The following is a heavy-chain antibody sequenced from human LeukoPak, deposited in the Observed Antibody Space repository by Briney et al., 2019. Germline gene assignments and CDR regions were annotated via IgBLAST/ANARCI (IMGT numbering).Heavy chain of an antibody. CDR3: ARSPDILTGQKFDY. J-gene: IGHJ4*02. Sequence: GSVKVSCKASGYTVTGYYVHRVRQAPGQGLEWMRWMNPKSGGTNYAQKFEARVTMNRDTSIRTAYMELSRLRFDDTAVYYCARSPDILTGQKFDYWGQGTLVTVSS. D-gene: IGHD3-9*01. V-gene: IGHV1-2*02. CDR1: GYTVTGYY. CDR2: MNPKSGGT.